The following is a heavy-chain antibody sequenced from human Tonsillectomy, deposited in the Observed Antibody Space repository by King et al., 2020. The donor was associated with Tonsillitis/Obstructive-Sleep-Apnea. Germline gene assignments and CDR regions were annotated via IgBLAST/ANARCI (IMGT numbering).Heavy chain of an antibody. CDR2: IDYSGST. J-gene: IGHJ3*02. V-gene: IGHV4-59*01. CDR3: AREALDAFDI. Sequence: VQLQESGPGLVKPSETLSLTCTVSGGSISSYYWSWIRQPPGKGLEWFGYIDYSGSTNYNPSRKSRVTISVDTSKNQFSLKLSSVTAADTAVYYCAREALDAFDIWGQGTMVTVSS. CDR1: GGSISSYY.